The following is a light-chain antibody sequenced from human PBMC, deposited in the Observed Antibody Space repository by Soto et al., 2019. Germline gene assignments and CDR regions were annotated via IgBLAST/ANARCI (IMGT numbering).Light chain of an antibody. CDR1: SSDIGTFNY. J-gene: IGLJ2*01. V-gene: IGLV2-14*01. CDR2: GVS. CDR3: SSYTSSSSFVL. Sequence: QSVLTQPASVSGSPGQSITISCTGTSSDIGTFNYVSWYQQHPDKAPKLMIFGVSNRPSGVSNRFSGSKSDNTASLTISGLQAEDEADYYCSSYTSSSSFVLFGGGTQLTVL.